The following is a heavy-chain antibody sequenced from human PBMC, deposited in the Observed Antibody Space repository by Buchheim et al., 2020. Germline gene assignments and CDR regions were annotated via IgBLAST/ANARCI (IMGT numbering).Heavy chain of an antibody. Sequence: QVQLQQWGAGLLKPSETLSLTSAVYGGSFSGYYWSWIRQPPGKGLEWIGEINHSGSTNYNPSLKSRVTISVDTSQNQFSLKLSSVTAADTAVYYCARGSGWYPYDYWGQGTL. CDR3: ARGSGWYPYDY. CDR2: INHSGST. J-gene: IGHJ4*02. CDR1: GGSFSGYY. V-gene: IGHV4-34*01. D-gene: IGHD6-19*01.